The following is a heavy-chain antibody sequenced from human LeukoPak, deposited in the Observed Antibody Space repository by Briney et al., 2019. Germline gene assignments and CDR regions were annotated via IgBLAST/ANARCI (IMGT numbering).Heavy chain of an antibody. CDR1: GFTFSSYA. CDR2: ISSSSSYI. V-gene: IGHV3-21*01. CDR3: ARDIVVVVAATLDYYGMDV. J-gene: IGHJ6*02. Sequence: GGSLRLSCAASGFTFSSYAMSWVRQAPGKGLEWVSSISSSSSYIYYADSVKGRFTISRDNAKNSLYLQMNSLRAEDTAVYYCARDIVVVVAATLDYYGMDVWGQGTTVTVSS. D-gene: IGHD2-15*01.